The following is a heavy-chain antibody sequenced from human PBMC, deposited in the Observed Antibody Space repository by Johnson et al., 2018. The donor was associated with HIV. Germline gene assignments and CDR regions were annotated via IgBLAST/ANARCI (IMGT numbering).Heavy chain of an antibody. J-gene: IGHJ3*02. Sequence: QVLLVESGGGVVQPGRSLRLSCAASGFKFSDFAMHWVRQIPGKGLEWVAVMSYDGSNQYCADSVKGRFTISRDNSNKTVYLQMNSLGPEDTAVYYCAKPPSMGADAFDIWGQGTMVTVSS. V-gene: IGHV3-30*18. D-gene: IGHD3-16*01. CDR2: MSYDGSNQ. CDR3: AKPPSMGADAFDI. CDR1: GFKFSDFA.